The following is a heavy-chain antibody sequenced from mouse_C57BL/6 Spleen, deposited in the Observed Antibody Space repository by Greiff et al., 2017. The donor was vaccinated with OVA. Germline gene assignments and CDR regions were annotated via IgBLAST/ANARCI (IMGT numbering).Heavy chain of an antibody. CDR2: ISSGGDYI. J-gene: IGHJ1*03. CDR3: TQYDYDGWGYFDV. CDR1: GFTFSSYA. V-gene: IGHV5-9-1*02. Sequence: EVMLVESGEGLVKPGGSLKLSCAASGFTFSSYAMSWVRQTPEKRLEWVAYISSGGDYIYYADTVKGRFTIYRDNARNTLYLQMSSLKSEDTAMYYCTQYDYDGWGYFDVWGTGTTVTVSS. D-gene: IGHD2-4*01.